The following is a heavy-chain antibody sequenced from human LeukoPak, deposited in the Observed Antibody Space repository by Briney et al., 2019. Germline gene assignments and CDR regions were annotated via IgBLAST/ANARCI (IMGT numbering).Heavy chain of an antibody. J-gene: IGHJ3*02. CDR1: GFTFSSYW. D-gene: IGHD5-12*01. Sequence: PGGSLRLSCAASGFTFSSYWMSWVRQAPGKGLEWVASIKQDGSVKNYVDSVKGRFTISRDNAKNSLYLQMNSLRAEDASLYYYLVTTRSYAFDIWGQGTMVTVSS. CDR3: LVTTRSYAFDI. V-gene: IGHV3-7*01. CDR2: IKQDGSVK.